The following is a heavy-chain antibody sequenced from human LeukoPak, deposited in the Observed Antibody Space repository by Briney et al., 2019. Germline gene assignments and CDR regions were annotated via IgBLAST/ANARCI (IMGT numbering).Heavy chain of an antibody. CDR2: TFYSGST. CDR1: SSSINSYY. J-gene: IGHJ6*02. D-gene: IGHD3-10*01. CDR3: ARAGGSGSYYNYYYGMDV. V-gene: IGHV4-59*01. Sequence: SETLSLTCTVSSSSINSYYWTWIRQPPGKGLEWIGNTFYSGSTNYNPSLMSRVSISVDTSKNQFSLKLSSVTAADTAVYYCARAGGSGSYYNYYYGMDVWGQGTTVTVSS.